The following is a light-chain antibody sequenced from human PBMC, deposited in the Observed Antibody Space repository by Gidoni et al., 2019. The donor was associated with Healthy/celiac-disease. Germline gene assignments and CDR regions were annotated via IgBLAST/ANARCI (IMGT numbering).Light chain of an antibody. J-gene: IGLJ3*02. Sequence: QSVLTQPPSASGTPGQRDTISCSGSSSNIGSNTVIWYQQLPGTAPKLLLYSNNQRPSGVPDRFSGSKSGTSASLAISGLQSEDEADYYCAAWDDSLNGWVFGGGTKLTVL. CDR2: SNN. V-gene: IGLV1-44*01. CDR3: AAWDDSLNGWV. CDR1: SSNIGSNT.